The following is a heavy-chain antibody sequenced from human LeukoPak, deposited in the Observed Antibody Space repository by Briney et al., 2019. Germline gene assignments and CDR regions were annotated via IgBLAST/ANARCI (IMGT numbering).Heavy chain of an antibody. CDR1: GFTFSNAW. CDR3: TTRRGYSGYDSFDY. D-gene: IGHD5-12*01. V-gene: IGHV3-15*01. CDR2: IKSKTDGGTT. Sequence: PGGSLRLSGAASGFTFSNAWMSWVRQAPGTGLEWVGRIKSKTDGGTTDYAAPVKGRFTISRDDSKNTLYLQMNSLKTEDTAVYYCTTRRGYSGYDSFDYWGQGTLVTVSS. J-gene: IGHJ4*02.